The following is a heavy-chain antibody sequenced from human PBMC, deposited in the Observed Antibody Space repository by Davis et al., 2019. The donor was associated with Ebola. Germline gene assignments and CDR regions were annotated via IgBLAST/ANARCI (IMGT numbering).Heavy chain of an antibody. V-gene: IGHV4-34*01. Sequence: MPGGSLRLSCTVSGGSISSYYWSWIRQPPGKGLEWIGEINHSGSTNYNPSLKSRVTISVDTSKNQFSLKLSSVTAADTAVYYCASRRRLLAAAGSSRWFDPWGQGTLVTVSS. J-gene: IGHJ5*02. CDR3: ASRRRLLAAAGSSRWFDP. CDR1: GGSISSYY. CDR2: INHSGST. D-gene: IGHD6-13*01.